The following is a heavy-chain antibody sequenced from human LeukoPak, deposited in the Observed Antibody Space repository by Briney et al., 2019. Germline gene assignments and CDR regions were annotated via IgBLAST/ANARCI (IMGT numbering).Heavy chain of an antibody. Sequence: SETLSLTCTVSGGSISSSSYYWGWIRQPPGKGLEWIGSIYYSGSTYYNPSLKSRVTISVDTSKNQFSLKLSSVTAADTAVYYCARDHYYGSGSYGGVWGQGTLVTVSS. D-gene: IGHD3-10*01. J-gene: IGHJ4*02. CDR1: GGSISSSSYY. CDR2: IYYSGST. V-gene: IGHV4-39*07. CDR3: ARDHYYGSGSYGGV.